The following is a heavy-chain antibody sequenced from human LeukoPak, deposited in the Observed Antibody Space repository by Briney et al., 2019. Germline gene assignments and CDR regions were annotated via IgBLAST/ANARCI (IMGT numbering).Heavy chain of an antibody. J-gene: IGHJ3*02. Sequence: PSETLSLTCTVSGGSISSYYWSWIRQPPGKGLEWIGYIYYSGSTNYNPSLKSRVTVSVDTSKNQFSLELSSVTAADTAVYYCARVIAVAGAFNAFDIWGQGTMVTVSS. D-gene: IGHD6-19*01. CDR3: ARVIAVAGAFNAFDI. V-gene: IGHV4-59*01. CDR2: IYYSGST. CDR1: GGSISSYY.